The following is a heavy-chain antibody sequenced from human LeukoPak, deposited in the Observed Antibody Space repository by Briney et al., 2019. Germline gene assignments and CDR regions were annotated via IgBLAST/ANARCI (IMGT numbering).Heavy chain of an antibody. CDR3: ARFRATSGDMYYFDY. J-gene: IGHJ4*02. V-gene: IGHV1-2*02. CDR2: INPNSGGT. D-gene: IGHD5-24*01. CDR1: GYTFTGYY. Sequence: ASVRVSCKASGYTFTGYYMHWVRQAPGQGLEWMGWINPNSGGTNYAQKFQGRVTMTRDTSISTAYMELSRLRSDDTAVYCCARFRATSGDMYYFDYWGQGTLVTVSS.